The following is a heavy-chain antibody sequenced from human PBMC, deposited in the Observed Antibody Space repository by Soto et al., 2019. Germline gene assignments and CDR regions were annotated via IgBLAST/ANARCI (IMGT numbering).Heavy chain of an antibody. CDR1: NGSISSYY. Sequence: SETLSLTCTVSNGSISSYYWSWIRQPPGKGLEWIGYIYYSGSTIYNPSLRSRVTTSVDTSKNQFSLKVTSVTAADTAVYYCARGQNGYERYFDYWGQGTLVTVSS. CDR3: ARGQNGYERYFDY. D-gene: IGHD5-12*01. CDR2: IYYSGST. V-gene: IGHV4-59*01. J-gene: IGHJ4*02.